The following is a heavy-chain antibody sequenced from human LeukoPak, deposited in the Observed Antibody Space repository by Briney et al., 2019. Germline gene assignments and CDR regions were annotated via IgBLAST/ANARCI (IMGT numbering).Heavy chain of an antibody. D-gene: IGHD3-3*02. Sequence: GGSLRLSCAASGFTFSSYSMNWVRQAPGKGLEWVSYISSSSSTIYYADSVKGRFTISRDNAKNSLYLQMNSLRAEDTAVYYCARGALKGFYYMDVWGKGTTVTVSS. V-gene: IGHV3-48*01. CDR2: ISSSSSTI. CDR1: GFTFSSYS. J-gene: IGHJ6*03. CDR3: ARGALKGFYYMDV.